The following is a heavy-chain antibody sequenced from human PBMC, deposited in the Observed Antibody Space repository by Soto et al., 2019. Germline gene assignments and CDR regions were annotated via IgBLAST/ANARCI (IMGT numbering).Heavy chain of an antibody. J-gene: IGHJ4*02. CDR3: ARDDYDILTGYYNVMVDY. Sequence: GGSLRLSCAASGFTFSSYGMHWVRQAPGKGLEWVAVIWYDGSNKYYADSVKGRFTISRDNSKNTLYLQMNSLRAEDTAVYYCARDDYDILTGYYNVMVDYWGQGTLVTVS. CDR1: GFTFSSYG. D-gene: IGHD3-9*01. V-gene: IGHV3-33*01. CDR2: IWYDGSNK.